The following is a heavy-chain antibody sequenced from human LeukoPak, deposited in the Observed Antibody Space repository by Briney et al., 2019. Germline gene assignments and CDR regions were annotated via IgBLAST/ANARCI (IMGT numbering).Heavy chain of an antibody. CDR1: GFTFSSYS. D-gene: IGHD5-18*01. Sequence: GGSLRLSCAASGFTFSSYSMNWVRQAPGKGLEWVSSISSGSTYMYYADSVKGRFTISRDNAQNSMYLQMNSLRAEDTAVYYCARVVRIQLWLQHYFDYWGQGTLVTVSS. CDR3: ARVVRIQLWLQHYFDY. CDR2: ISSGSTYM. J-gene: IGHJ4*02. V-gene: IGHV3-21*04.